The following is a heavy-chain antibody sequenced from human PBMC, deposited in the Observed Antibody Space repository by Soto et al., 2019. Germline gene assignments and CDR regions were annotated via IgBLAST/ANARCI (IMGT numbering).Heavy chain of an antibody. CDR3: ARDGYDGSGSPYPAY. CDR1: GGSMSEYF. Sequence: SETLSLTCSVSGGSMSEYFWSWIRQSPGKGLEWIGYIYYLGSADYNPSLKSRVTISVDTSKRQFSLRLTSVTAADTAVYYCARDGYDGSGSPYPAYWGPGTQVTVSS. D-gene: IGHD3-10*01. CDR2: IYYLGSA. V-gene: IGHV4-59*01. J-gene: IGHJ4*02.